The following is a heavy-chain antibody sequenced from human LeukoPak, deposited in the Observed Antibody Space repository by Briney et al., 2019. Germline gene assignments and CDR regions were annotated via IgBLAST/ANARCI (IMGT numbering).Heavy chain of an antibody. Sequence: GASVKVSWKASGGTFSSFTISWVRQDPGQGLEWMGRIIPILGIANYAQKFQGRVTITADKSTSTAYMELSSLRPEDMAVYYCATPHGGYCSGGSCYSGSWGQGTLVTVSS. V-gene: IGHV1-69*02. J-gene: IGHJ4*02. CDR2: IIPILGIA. CDR3: ATPHGGYCSGGSCYSGS. CDR1: GGTFSSFT. D-gene: IGHD2-15*01.